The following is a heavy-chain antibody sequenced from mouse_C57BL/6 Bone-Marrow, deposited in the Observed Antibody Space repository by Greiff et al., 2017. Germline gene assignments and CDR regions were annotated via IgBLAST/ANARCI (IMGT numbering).Heavy chain of an antibody. CDR3: ARRGFHYYGSSHNNYAMDY. V-gene: IGHV1-78*01. CDR1: GYTFTDHT. J-gene: IGHJ4*01. D-gene: IGHD1-1*01. Sequence: VQLQQSDAELVKPGASVKISCKVSGYTFTDHTIHWMKQRPEQGLEWIGYIYPRDGSTKYNEKFKGKATLTADKSSSTAYMQLNSLTSEDSAVXFCARRGFHYYGSSHNNYAMDYWGQGTSVTVSS. CDR2: IYPRDGST.